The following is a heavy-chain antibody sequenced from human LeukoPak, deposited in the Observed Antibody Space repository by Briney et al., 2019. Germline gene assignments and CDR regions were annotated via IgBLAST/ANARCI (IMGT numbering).Heavy chain of an antibody. CDR2: ISGSDEST. CDR1: GFTFSNYA. V-gene: IGHV3-23*01. CDR3: AKDHGWLAYT. Sequence: GGSLRLSCVASGFTFSNYAMSWVRQAPGKGLEWVAAISGSDESTRYADSVKGRLTISRDNSKNTLYLQMNSLRAEDTAVYYCAKDHGWLAYTWGQGSLVSVSS. J-gene: IGHJ4*02. D-gene: IGHD2-15*01.